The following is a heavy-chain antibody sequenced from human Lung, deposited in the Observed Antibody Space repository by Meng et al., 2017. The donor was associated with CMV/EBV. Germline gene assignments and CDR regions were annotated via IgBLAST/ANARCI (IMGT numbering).Heavy chain of an antibody. D-gene: IGHD3-3*01. CDR2: IRPNNGAT. V-gene: IGHV1-2*02. Sequence: SVKVSXKASGYTFTDYRMHWVRQAPGQGLEWMGWIRPNNGATNYAQKFQGRVTMTRDTSISTAYMELNRLTYNYTAMYYSASKMYYDFGSGYRGTEGVDHFNIWGQGTLVTVSS. J-gene: IGHJ3*02. CDR3: ASKMYYDFGSGYRGTEGVDHFNI. CDR1: GYTFTDYR.